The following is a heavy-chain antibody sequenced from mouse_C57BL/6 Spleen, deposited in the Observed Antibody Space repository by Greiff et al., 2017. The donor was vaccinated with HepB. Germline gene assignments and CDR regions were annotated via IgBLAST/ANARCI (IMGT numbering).Heavy chain of an antibody. CDR3: AREGHYYGSRGDY. CDR1: GYTFTSYW. D-gene: IGHD1-1*01. V-gene: IGHV1-61*01. Sequence: QVQLQQPGAELVRPGSSVKLSCKASGYTFTSYWMDWVKQRPGQGLEWIGNIYPSDSETHYNQKFKDKATLTVDKSSVTAYMQLSSLTSEDSAVYYCAREGHYYGSRGDYWGQGTTLTVSS. CDR2: IYPSDSET. J-gene: IGHJ2*01.